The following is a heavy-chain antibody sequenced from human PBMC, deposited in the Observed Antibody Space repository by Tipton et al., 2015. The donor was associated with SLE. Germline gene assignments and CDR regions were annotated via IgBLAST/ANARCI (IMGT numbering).Heavy chain of an antibody. CDR2: INHSGST. CDR1: GGSFSGYY. V-gene: IGHV4-34*01. D-gene: IGHD6-19*01. J-gene: IGHJ4*02. Sequence: TLSLTCAVYGGSFSGYYWSWIRPPPGKGLEWIGEINHSGSTNYNPSLKSRVTISVDTSKNHFSLKLSSVTAADTAVYYCARGSRYSSGWYAPTPFDYWGQGTLVTVSS. CDR3: ARGSRYSSGWYAPTPFDY.